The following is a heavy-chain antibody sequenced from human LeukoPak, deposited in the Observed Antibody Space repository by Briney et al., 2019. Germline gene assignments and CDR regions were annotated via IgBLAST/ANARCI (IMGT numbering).Heavy chain of an antibody. CDR3: AKGQELDDGVFDS. CDR1: GFTFSSLA. J-gene: IGHJ4*02. D-gene: IGHD1-1*01. CDR2: TRSNGDTT. V-gene: IGHV3-23*01. Sequence: GGSLRLSCTASGFTFSSLAMTWVRQAPGKGLEWVSTTRSNGDTTYNADSVKGRFTISRDNSKNTLYLELNSLRVEDTATFYCAKGQELDDGVFDSWGQGTMVTVSS.